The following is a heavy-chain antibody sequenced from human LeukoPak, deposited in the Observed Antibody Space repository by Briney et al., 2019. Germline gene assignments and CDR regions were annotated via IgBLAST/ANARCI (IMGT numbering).Heavy chain of an antibody. V-gene: IGHV4-59*01. J-gene: IGHJ6*02. CDR1: GDSISSYY. Sequence: PSETLSLTCTVSGDSISSYYWSWIRQPPGKGLEWIGYIYYSGSTNYNPSTKSRVTISVDTSKNQFSLKLSSVTAADTAVYYCARVGYGSGSYYNVRSYYYYGMDVWGQGTTVTVSS. D-gene: IGHD3-10*01. CDR3: ARVGYGSGSYYNVRSYYYYGMDV. CDR2: IYYSGST.